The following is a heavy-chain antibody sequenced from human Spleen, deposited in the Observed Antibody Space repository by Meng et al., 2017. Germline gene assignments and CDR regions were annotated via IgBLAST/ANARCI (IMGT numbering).Heavy chain of an antibody. CDR2: IVVGSGNT. Sequence: SVKVSCKASGFTFTSSAVQWVRQARGQRLEWIGWIVVGSGNTNYAQKFQERVTITRDMSTSTAYMELSSMRSEDTAMYYCARVSSGYDLAAFDIWGQGTMVTVSS. V-gene: IGHV1-58*01. CDR1: GFTFTSSA. D-gene: IGHD5-12*01. J-gene: IGHJ3*02. CDR3: ARVSSGYDLAAFDI.